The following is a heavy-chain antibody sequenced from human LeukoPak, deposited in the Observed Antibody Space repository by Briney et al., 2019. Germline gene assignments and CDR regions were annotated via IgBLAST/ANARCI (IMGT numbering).Heavy chain of an antibody. D-gene: IGHD5-18*01. CDR1: GYTLTNNG. Sequence: ASVKVSCKASGYTLTNNGITWVRQAPGQQLKWMGWISAYTGNTHYAQKLQGRVTMTTDTSTSTAYMELRSLRSDDTAVYYCAGYSYGYDAFDIWGQGTMVTVSS. J-gene: IGHJ3*02. CDR2: ISAYTGNT. V-gene: IGHV1-18*01. CDR3: AGYSYGYDAFDI.